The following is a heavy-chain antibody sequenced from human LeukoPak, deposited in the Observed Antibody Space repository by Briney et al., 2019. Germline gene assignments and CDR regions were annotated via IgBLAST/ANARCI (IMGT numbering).Heavy chain of an antibody. CDR3: ARHSPYHVDLDY. Sequence: GESLKISCRGSGYSFTDHWIGWVRQMPGKGLEWLGVIYPGDSDTKYSPSFRGQDTISADKSISTAYLQWRSLKASDTAMYYCARHSPYHVDLDYWGQGTLVIVSS. CDR1: GYSFTDHW. J-gene: IGHJ4*02. D-gene: IGHD3/OR15-3a*01. V-gene: IGHV5-51*01. CDR2: IYPGDSDT.